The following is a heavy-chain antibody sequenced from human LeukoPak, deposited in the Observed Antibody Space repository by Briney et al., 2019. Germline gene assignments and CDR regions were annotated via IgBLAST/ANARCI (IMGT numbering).Heavy chain of an antibody. CDR1: GFTLSTSY. D-gene: IGHD2-2*01. V-gene: IGHV3-66*01. Sequence: GGSLRLSCVASGFTLSTSYMNWVRQVPGKGLEWVSVVYTSGNTYYADSVKGRFTISRDNAKNSLYLQMNSLRAEDTAVYYCAREIGYCSSTSCGWGYYYYGMDVWGQGTTVTVSS. J-gene: IGHJ6*02. CDR2: VYTSGNT. CDR3: AREIGYCSSTSCGWGYYYYGMDV.